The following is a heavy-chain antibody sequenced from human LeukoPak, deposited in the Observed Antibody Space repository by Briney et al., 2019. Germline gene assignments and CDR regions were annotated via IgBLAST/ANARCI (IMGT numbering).Heavy chain of an antibody. CDR3: ARLDYSGSGSYPYYFDY. V-gene: IGHV5-51*01. D-gene: IGHD3-10*01. CDR1: GYSFTSYW. J-gene: IGHJ4*02. Sequence: GESLKISCKGSGYSFTSYWIGWVRQMPGKGLEWMGIIYPGDSDTRYSPSFQGQVTISADKSISTAYLQWSSLKASDTAMYFCARLDYSGSGSYPYYFDYWGQGTLVTVSS. CDR2: IYPGDSDT.